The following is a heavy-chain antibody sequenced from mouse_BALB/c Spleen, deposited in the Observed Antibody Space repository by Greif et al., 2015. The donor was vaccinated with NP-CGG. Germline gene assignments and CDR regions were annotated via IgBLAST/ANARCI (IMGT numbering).Heavy chain of an antibody. CDR2: ILPGSGST. CDR3: ARRFGYYGYVGSWFAY. J-gene: IGHJ3*01. V-gene: IGHV1-9*01. D-gene: IGHD1-2*01. CDR1: GYTFSSYW. Sequence: VQLQQSGAELMKPGASVKISCKATGYTFSSYWIEWVKQRPGHGLEWIGEILPGSGSTNYNEKFKGKATFTADTSSNTAYMQLSSLTSEDSAVYYCARRFGYYGYVGSWFAYWGQGTLVTVSA.